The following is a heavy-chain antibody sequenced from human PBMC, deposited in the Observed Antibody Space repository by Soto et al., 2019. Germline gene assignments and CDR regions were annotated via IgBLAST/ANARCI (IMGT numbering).Heavy chain of an antibody. Sequence: GGSLRLSCAASGFSFSRYGIHWVRQAPGKGLEWVAVIPYDESTTFYADSVKGRFTISRDNSKNTLFLQMNSLRPEDTAVYYCSKAMIGSYDSDAFDVWGQGTMVTVSS. CDR2: IPYDESTT. CDR3: SKAMIGSYDSDAFDV. D-gene: IGHD3-22*01. V-gene: IGHV3-30*18. J-gene: IGHJ3*01. CDR1: GFSFSRYG.